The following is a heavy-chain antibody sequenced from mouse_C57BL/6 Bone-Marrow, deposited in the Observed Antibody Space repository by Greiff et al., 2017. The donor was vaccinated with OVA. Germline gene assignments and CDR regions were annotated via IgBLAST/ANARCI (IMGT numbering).Heavy chain of an antibody. CDR3: ARSLITKVVAHFDY. V-gene: IGHV1-54*01. J-gene: IGHJ2*01. CDR1: GYAFTNYL. CDR2: INPGSGGT. D-gene: IGHD1-1*01. Sequence: QVQLQQSGAELVRPGTSVKVSCKASGYAFTNYLIEWVKQRPGQGLEWIGVINPGSGGTNYNEKFKGKATLTADKSSSTAYLQLSSLTSEDSAVYFGARSLITKVVAHFDYWGKGTTLTVSA.